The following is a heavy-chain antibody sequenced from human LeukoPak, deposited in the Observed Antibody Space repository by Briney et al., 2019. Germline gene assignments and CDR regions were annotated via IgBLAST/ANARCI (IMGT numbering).Heavy chain of an antibody. CDR2: ISWNSGSI. CDR3: AKGRIAAAGTLFDY. J-gene: IGHJ4*02. V-gene: IGHV3-9*01. D-gene: IGHD6-13*01. Sequence: TGGSLSLSCAASGFTFDDYAMHWVRQAPGKGLEWVSGISWNSGSIGYADSVKGRFTISRDNAKNSLYLQMNSLRAEDTALYYCAKGRIAAAGTLFDYWGQGTLVTVSS. CDR1: GFTFDDYA.